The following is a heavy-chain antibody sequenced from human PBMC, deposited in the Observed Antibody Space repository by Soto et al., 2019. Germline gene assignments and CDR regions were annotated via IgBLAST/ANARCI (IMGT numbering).Heavy chain of an antibody. D-gene: IGHD6-13*01. Sequence: QVQLVESGGGVVQPGRSLRLSCAASGFTFSSYGMHWVRQAPGKGLEWVAVISYDGSNKYYADSVKGRFTISRDNSKNTLYLQMSSLRAEDTAASYCAKDAAAGIWYGMDVWGQGTTVTVSS. J-gene: IGHJ6*02. CDR1: GFTFSSYG. CDR2: ISYDGSNK. CDR3: AKDAAAGIWYGMDV. V-gene: IGHV3-30*18.